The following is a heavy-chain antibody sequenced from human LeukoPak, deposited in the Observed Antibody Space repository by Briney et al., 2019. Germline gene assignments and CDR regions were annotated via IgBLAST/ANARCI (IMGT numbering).Heavy chain of an antibody. CDR2: ISYDGSNK. CDR1: GFTFSSYA. V-gene: IGHV3-30-3*01. CDR3: ARDAGYSSSWYGSHFDY. Sequence: PGRSLRLSCAASGFTFSSYAMHWVRQAPGKGLEWVAVISYDGSNKYYADSVKGRFTISRDNSKNTLYLQMNSLRAEDTAVYYCARDAGYSSSWYGSHFDYWGQGTLVTVSS. J-gene: IGHJ4*02. D-gene: IGHD6-13*01.